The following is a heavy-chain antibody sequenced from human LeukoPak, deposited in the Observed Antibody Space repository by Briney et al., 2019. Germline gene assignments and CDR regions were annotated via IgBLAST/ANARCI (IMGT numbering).Heavy chain of an antibody. CDR1: GFTFSSYW. CDR2: IKQDGSEK. D-gene: IGHD2-2*01. J-gene: IGHJ4*02. V-gene: IGHV3-7*03. CDR3: AKGSSASRPYYFDY. Sequence: GGSLRLSCAASGFTFSSYWMSWVRQAPGKGLEWVANIKQDGSEKYYVDSVKGRFIISRGNSKNSLYLHMNSLRAEDTAAYHCAKGSSASRPYYFDYWGQGTLVTVSS.